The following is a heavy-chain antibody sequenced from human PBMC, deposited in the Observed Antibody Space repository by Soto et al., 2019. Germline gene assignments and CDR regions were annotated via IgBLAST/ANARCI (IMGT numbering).Heavy chain of an antibody. V-gene: IGHV3-30*18. Sequence: GGSLRFSCVTSGFTFGNFWLTWVRQAPGKGLEWVAVISYDGSNKYYADSVKGRFTISRDNSKNTLYLQMNSLRAEDTAVYYCAKAVAGLWGYYYGMDVWGQGTTVTVSS. CDR3: AKAVAGLWGYYYGMDV. J-gene: IGHJ6*02. D-gene: IGHD6-19*01. CDR2: ISYDGSNK. CDR1: GFTFGNFW.